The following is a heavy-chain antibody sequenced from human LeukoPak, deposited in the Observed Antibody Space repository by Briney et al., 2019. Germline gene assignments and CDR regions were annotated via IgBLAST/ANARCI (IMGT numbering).Heavy chain of an antibody. D-gene: IGHD1-1*01. V-gene: IGHV4-38-2*02. J-gene: IGHJ4*02. CDR2: IYHSGST. CDR1: GYSISSGYY. CDR3: ARIRQLAIFDY. Sequence: PSETLSLTCTVSGYSISSGYYWGWIRQPPGQGLEWIGSIYHSGSTYYNPSLKSRVTISVDTSKNQFSLKLSSVTAADTAVYYCARIRQLAIFDYWGQGTLVTVSS.